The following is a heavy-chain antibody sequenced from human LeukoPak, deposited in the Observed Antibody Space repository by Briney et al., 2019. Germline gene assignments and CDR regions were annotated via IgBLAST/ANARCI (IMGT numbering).Heavy chain of an antibody. D-gene: IGHD2-2*01. CDR3: ARGAKVVPAAMLKGANWFDP. J-gene: IGHJ5*02. CDR1: GGSFSGYY. Sequence: PSETLSLTCAVYGGSFSGYYWSWIRQPPGKGLEWIGEINHSGSTNYNPSLKSRVTISVDTSKNQFSLKLSSVTAADTAVYYCARGAKVVPAAMLKGANWFDPWGQGTLVTVSS. CDR2: INHSGST. V-gene: IGHV4-34*01.